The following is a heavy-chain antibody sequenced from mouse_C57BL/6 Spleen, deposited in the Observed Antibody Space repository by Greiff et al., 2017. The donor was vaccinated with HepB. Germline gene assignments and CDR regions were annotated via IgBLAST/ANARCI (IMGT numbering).Heavy chain of an antibody. Sequence: QVQLQQSGPELVKPGASVKISCKASGYAFSSSWMNWVKQRPGKGLEWIGRIYPGDGDTNYNGKFKGKATLTADKSSSTSYMQLSSLTSEDSAVYFCARDWVLWYFDVWGTGTTVTVSS. CDR2: IYPGDGDT. CDR3: ARDWVLWYFDV. V-gene: IGHV1-82*01. J-gene: IGHJ1*03. CDR1: GYAFSSSW. D-gene: IGHD4-1*01.